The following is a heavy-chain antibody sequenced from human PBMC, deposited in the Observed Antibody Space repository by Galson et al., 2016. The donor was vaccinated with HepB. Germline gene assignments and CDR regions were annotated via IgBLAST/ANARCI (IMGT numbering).Heavy chain of an antibody. CDR1: GFTFSSYD. V-gene: IGHV3-23*01. D-gene: IGHD1-1*01. J-gene: IGHJ4*02. CDR2: IGGSGDST. Sequence: SLRLSCAASGFTFSSYDMSWVRQAPGKGLEWVSAIGGSGDSTYYADSVKGRFTISRDNSKNTVYLQMNSLRAEDTAVSYCAKALRSPNDPEYWGQGTLVTVSS. CDR3: AKALRSPNDPEY.